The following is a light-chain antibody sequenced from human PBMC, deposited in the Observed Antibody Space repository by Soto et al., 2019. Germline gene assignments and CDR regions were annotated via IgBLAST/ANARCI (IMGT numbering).Light chain of an antibody. CDR2: EDN. J-gene: IGLJ3*02. Sequence: NFMLTQPHSVSESPWKTVTISCTRSSGSIASNYVQWYQQRPGSAPTTVIYEDNQRPSGVPDRFSGSIDSSSNSASLTISGLKTEDEADYYCQSYDSSNHRVFGGGTKVTVL. CDR1: SGSIASNY. CDR3: QSYDSSNHRV. V-gene: IGLV6-57*03.